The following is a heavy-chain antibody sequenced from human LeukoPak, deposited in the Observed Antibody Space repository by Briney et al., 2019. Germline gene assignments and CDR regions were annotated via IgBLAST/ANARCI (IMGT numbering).Heavy chain of an antibody. CDR1: GGSISSSYW. CDR2: IYYSGST. CDR3: ARDGSSGWYDGYYYYYYYMDV. Sequence: SETLSFTCGVSGGSISSSYWWSWIRQPPGKGLEWIGYIYYSGSTNYNPSLKSRVTISVDTSKNQFSLKLSSVTAADTAVYYCARDGSSGWYDGYYYYYYYMDVWGKGTTVTVSS. J-gene: IGHJ6*03. D-gene: IGHD6-19*01. V-gene: IGHV4-59*01.